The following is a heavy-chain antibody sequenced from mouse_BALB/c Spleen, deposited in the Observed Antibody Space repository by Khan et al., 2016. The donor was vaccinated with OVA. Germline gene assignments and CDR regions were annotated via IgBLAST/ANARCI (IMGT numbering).Heavy chain of an antibody. Sequence: QVQLKESGAELLRPGTSVKMSCKAGGYTFTNYLIGWVKQRPGHGLEWIGDIYPGVDYTYYNEKFKGKATLTADTSSSTVFMQLSSLTFEDSAIYYCARYPCWWFDVWGAGTTVTVSA. CDR3: ARYPCWWFDV. J-gene: IGHJ1*01. V-gene: IGHV1-63*02. CDR1: GYTFTNYL. CDR2: IYPGVDYT.